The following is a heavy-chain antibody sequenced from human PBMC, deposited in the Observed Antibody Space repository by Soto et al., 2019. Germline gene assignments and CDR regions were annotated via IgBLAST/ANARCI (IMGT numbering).Heavy chain of an antibody. J-gene: IGHJ4*02. D-gene: IGHD3-10*01. CDR2: IYYSGRA. Sequence: QMQLQESGPGLVKTSQTLSLTGTVSGGSIRSGGYYWPWIRQHPGKGLEWIGYIYYSGRAYYSPSRKSRVTVSLDTSKTQLYLTLSSVTAADTAVDYCARYHSGARDYWGQGTLVTVS. V-gene: IGHV4-31*03. CDR3: ARYHSGARDY. CDR1: GGSIRSGGYY.